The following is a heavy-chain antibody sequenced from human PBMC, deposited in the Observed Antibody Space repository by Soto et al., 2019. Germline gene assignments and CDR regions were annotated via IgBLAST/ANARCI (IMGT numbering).Heavy chain of an antibody. D-gene: IGHD6-13*01. J-gene: IGHJ5*02. CDR1: GGTLNNFA. CDR3: ESDVGFQQQLFVFDP. Sequence: QVQLVQSGAEVKGPGSSVTVSCKAFGGTLNNFAFSWVRQAPGQGLEWMGGIIPIFDTANYALSFQGRVTITADEYTSTVYMELSSVRSRDTAIYYCESDVGFQQQLFVFDPWGQGTPVTVSS. CDR2: IIPIFDTA. V-gene: IGHV1-69*01.